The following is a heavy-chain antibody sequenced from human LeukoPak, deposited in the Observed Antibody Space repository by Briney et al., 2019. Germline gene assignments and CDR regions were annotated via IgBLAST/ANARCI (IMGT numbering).Heavy chain of an antibody. CDR3: ARHGIVDSSRKYYFDY. V-gene: IGHV4-59*08. CDR2: MYNSGRT. Sequence: PSETLSLTCTVSGGSISSLYWSWIRQPPGKGLEWIGHMYNSGRTNYNPSLKSRVTISVDTSKNQFSLNLNSVTAEDTAVYFCARHGIVDSSRKYYFDYWGQGTLVTVSS. CDR1: GGSISSLY. J-gene: IGHJ4*02. D-gene: IGHD6-13*01.